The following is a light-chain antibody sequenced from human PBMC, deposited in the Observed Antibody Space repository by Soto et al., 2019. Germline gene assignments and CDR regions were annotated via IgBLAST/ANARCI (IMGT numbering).Light chain of an antibody. CDR3: RQYGSSPSYT. J-gene: IGKJ2*01. CDR1: QSVSSSSY. V-gene: IGKV3-20*01. Sequence: EIVLTQSPGTLSLSPGERATLSCRASQSVSSSSYLAWYQQKPGQAPRLLIYGASSRATGIPVRFSGSGSATDFPLTSSRLEPEDFAVYYCRQYGSSPSYTFDQGTKLEIK. CDR2: GAS.